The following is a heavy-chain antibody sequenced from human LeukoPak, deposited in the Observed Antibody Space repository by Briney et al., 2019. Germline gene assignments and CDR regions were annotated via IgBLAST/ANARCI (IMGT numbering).Heavy chain of an antibody. CDR1: VGTFSSYA. Sequence: SVKVSCKASVGTFSSYAISWVRQAPGQGLEWMGGIIPIFGTANYAQKFQGRVTNTADESASTAYMDLSSLRSEDTVVYYCARGCSGGSCHNDYYYYGMDVWGKGTTVTVPS. V-gene: IGHV1-69*13. CDR2: IIPIFGTA. D-gene: IGHD2-15*01. CDR3: ARGCSGGSCHNDYYYYGMDV. J-gene: IGHJ6*04.